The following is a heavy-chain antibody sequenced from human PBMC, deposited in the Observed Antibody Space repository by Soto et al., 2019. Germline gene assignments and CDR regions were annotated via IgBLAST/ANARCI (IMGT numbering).Heavy chain of an antibody. CDR2: IYYSGST. CDR3: ARQTMVRGVANTCDP. V-gene: IGHV4-31*03. CDR1: GGSISSGGYY. D-gene: IGHD3-10*01. Sequence: QVQLQESGPGLVKPSQTLSLTCTVSGGSISSGGYYWSWIRQHPGKGLEWIGYIYYSGSTYYNPSRKSRVTISVDTSKNQFPLKLSSVTAADTAVYYCARQTMVRGVANTCDPWGQGTLVTVSS. J-gene: IGHJ5*02.